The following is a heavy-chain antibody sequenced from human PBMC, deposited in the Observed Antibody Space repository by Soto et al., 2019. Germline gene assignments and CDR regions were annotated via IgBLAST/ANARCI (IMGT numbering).Heavy chain of an antibody. CDR3: ARVRLGVTTRLFDY. Sequence: EVQLVESGGGLVQPGGSLRLSCAASGFTFSDHYMDWVRQAPGKGLEWVGRIKNKANSYTTEYAASVKCRFTISRDDSKNSLDLQMNSLKTEDTAVYYCARVRLGVTTRLFDYWGQGTLVTVSS. D-gene: IGHD6-25*01. CDR2: IKNKANSYTT. J-gene: IGHJ4*02. CDR1: GFTFSDHY. V-gene: IGHV3-72*01.